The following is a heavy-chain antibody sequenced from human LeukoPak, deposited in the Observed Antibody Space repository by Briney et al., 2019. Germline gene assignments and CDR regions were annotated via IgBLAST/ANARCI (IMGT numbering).Heavy chain of an antibody. V-gene: IGHV3-30-3*01. J-gene: IGHJ4*02. D-gene: IGHD3-16*02. CDR1: GFTFSSYA. CDR2: ISYDGSNK. CDR3: AREGEYYDYVWGSYRPPYYFDY. Sequence: GGSLRLSCAASGFTFSSYAMHWVRQAPGKGLEWVAVISYDGSNKYYADSVKGRFTISRDNSKNTLYLQMNSLRAEATAVYYCAREGEYYDYVWGSYRPPYYFDYWGQGTLVTVSS.